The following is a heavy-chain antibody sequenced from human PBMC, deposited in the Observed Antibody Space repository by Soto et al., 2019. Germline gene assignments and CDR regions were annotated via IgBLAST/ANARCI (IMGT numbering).Heavy chain of an antibody. D-gene: IGHD5-12*01. CDR1: GGSISSGDYY. CDR2: IYYSGTT. J-gene: IGHJ3*02. Sequence: QVQLQESGPGLVKPSQTLSLTCTVSGGSISSGDYYWSWIRQPPGKGLEWIGYIYYSGTTYYNPSLKRRVTISVDTSKIQFSLKLSSVTAADTAVYYCDRVMDGYNRGVFHIWGQGTMVTVSS. V-gene: IGHV4-30-4*01. CDR3: DRVMDGYNRGVFHI.